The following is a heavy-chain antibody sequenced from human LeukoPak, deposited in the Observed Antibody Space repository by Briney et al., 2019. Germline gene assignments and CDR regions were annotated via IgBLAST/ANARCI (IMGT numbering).Heavy chain of an antibody. D-gene: IGHD6-19*01. CDR1: GFTVSSNY. CDR3: ARGTGYSSGWLDY. CDR2: IYSGGST. Sequence: GGSLRLSCAASGFTVSSNYTSWVRQAPGKGLEWVSVIYSGGSTYYADSVKGRFTISRDNSKNTLYLQMNSLRAEDTAVYYCARGTGYSSGWLDYWGQGTLVTVSS. J-gene: IGHJ4*02. V-gene: IGHV3-66*01.